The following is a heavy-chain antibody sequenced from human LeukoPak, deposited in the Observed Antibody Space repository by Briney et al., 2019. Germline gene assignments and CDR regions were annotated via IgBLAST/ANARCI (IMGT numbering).Heavy chain of an antibody. CDR1: GFTFSTYA. CDR3: AKGPVVTVATYYFGY. CDR2: ISGSGGDT. Sequence: PGGSLRLSCAASGFTFSTYAMTWVRQAPGKGLEWVSAISGSGGDTFYADSVKGRFTISRDNSKNTMYLQMNSLRAEDTATYYCAKGPVVTVATYYFGYWGQGTLVTVSS. V-gene: IGHV3-23*01. D-gene: IGHD5-12*01. J-gene: IGHJ4*02.